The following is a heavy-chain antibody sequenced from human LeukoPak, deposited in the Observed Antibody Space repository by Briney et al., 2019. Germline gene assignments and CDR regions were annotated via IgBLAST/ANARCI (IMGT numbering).Heavy chain of an antibody. Sequence: PSETLSLTCAVYGGSFIGYYWSWIRQPPGKGLEYIAYVHDSGSTNYTPSLKSRLSISVDTSRNQVSLKLSSVTAADTAVYYCARLLPKKAAEGGYFDYWGQGTLVTVSS. CDR1: GGSFIGYY. D-gene: IGHD6-13*01. CDR3: ARLLPKKAAEGGYFDY. CDR2: VHDSGST. V-gene: IGHV4-59*08. J-gene: IGHJ4*02.